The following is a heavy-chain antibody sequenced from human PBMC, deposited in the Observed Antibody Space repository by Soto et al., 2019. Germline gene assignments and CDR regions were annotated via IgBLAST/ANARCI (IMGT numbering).Heavy chain of an antibody. J-gene: IGHJ4*02. CDR2: ISGSGGST. V-gene: IGHV3-23*01. Sequence: GSLRLSCAASGFTFSSYAMSWVRQAPGKGLEWVSAISGSGGSTYYADSVKGRFAISRDNSKNTLYLQMNSLRAEDTAVYYCAKRGVCSSTSCILDYWGQGTLVTVSS. CDR1: GFTFSSYA. D-gene: IGHD2-2*01. CDR3: AKRGVCSSTSCILDY.